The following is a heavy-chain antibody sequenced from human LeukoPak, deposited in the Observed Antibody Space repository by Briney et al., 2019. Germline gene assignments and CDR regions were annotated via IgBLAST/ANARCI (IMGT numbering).Heavy chain of an antibody. V-gene: IGHV4-59*01. CDR1: GGSISSYY. Sequence: SETLSLTCTVSGGSISSYYWSWIRQPPGMGLEWIGYIYYSGSTNYNPSLKSRVTISVDTSKNQFSLKLSSVTAADTAVYYCARGYSSGWYVDWGQGTLVTVSS. J-gene: IGHJ4*02. CDR2: IYYSGST. CDR3: ARGYSSGWYVD. D-gene: IGHD6-19*01.